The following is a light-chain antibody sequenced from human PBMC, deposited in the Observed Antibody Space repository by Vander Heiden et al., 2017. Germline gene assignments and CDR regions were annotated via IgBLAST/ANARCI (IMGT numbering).Light chain of an antibody. CDR2: SDT. CDR3: QSADSSGTYSVV. J-gene: IGLJ2*01. Sequence: SADLTQPPSVSMSPGPTDTITCSGDVLARQNAYWYQQKPGQAPFLLIYSDTKRPSGIPERFSGSISGTIVSLTISDVQAEDEAYYYCQSADSSGTYSVVFGGGTQLTVL. V-gene: IGLV3-25*03. CDR1: VLARQN.